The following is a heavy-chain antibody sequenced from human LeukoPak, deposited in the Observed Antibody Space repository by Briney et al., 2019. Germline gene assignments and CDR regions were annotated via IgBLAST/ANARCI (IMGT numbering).Heavy chain of an antibody. CDR1: GFAFSTYS. J-gene: IGHJ4*02. D-gene: IGHD1-14*01. Sequence: PGGSLRLSCAASGFAFSTYSMHWVRQAPGKGLEWLALISSDGSNENFADSVKGRFTISRDNSKNTLCLQMNSLRAEDTAVYYCAKGGAGPYSFYFDYWGQGTLVTVSS. V-gene: IGHV3-30*07. CDR3: AKGGAGPYSFYFDY. CDR2: ISSDGSNE.